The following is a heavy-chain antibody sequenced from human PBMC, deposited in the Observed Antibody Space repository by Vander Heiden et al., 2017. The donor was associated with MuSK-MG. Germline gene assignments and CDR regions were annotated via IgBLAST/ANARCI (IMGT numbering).Heavy chain of an antibody. D-gene: IGHD3-3*01. V-gene: IGHV4-4*07. CDR1: GGSISSYY. Sequence: QVQLQESGPGLVKPSETLSLTCTVSGGSISSYYWSWIRQPAGKGLEWIGRIYTSGSTNYNPSLKSRVTMSVDTSKNQFSLKLSSVTAADTAVYYCARDIYDFRSPSYYFDYWGQGTLVTVSS. J-gene: IGHJ4*02. CDR3: ARDIYDFRSPSYYFDY. CDR2: IYTSGST.